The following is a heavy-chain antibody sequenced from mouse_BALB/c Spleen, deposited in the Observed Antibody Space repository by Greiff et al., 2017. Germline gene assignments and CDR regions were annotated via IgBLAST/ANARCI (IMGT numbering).Heavy chain of an antibody. CDR3: ARETGYFDY. J-gene: IGHJ2*01. CDR1: GFTFSSYA. V-gene: IGHV5-9-4*01. Sequence: EVKLMESGGGLVKPGGSLKLSCAASGFTFSSYAMSWVRQSPEKRLEWVAEISSGGSYTYYPDTVTGRFTISRDNAKNTLYLELSSLRSEDTAMYYCARETGYFDYWGQGTTLTVSS. CDR2: ISSGGSYT.